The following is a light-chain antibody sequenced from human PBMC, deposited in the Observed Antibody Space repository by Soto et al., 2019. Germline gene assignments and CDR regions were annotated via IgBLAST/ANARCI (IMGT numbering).Light chain of an antibody. V-gene: IGKV3-20*01. CDR3: PQYGTSEII. J-gene: IGKJ5*01. CDR2: DTS. CDR1: QSLTNSY. Sequence: DIVFSQSPDTLSLSPGNRATLSCRASQSLTNSYIAWYQVKPGQAPRLLIYDTSSRATGIPDGFSGSGAGTECTRTITRLQPEDFTVVYCPQYGTSEIIFCQGTILEIK.